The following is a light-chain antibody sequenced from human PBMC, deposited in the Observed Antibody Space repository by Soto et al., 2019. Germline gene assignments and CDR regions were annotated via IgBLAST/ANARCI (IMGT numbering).Light chain of an antibody. CDR2: GAS. Sequence: PATLSVSPGEQATLSCRASQYIGSNVAWYQQKPGQATRLLIYGASTRATGIPDRVSGSGSWTEVTLTISSLQSEDLAVYYCEQYKNWPITFGQGTRLEI. J-gene: IGKJ5*01. CDR1: QYIGSN. CDR3: EQYKNWPIT. V-gene: IGKV3-15*01.